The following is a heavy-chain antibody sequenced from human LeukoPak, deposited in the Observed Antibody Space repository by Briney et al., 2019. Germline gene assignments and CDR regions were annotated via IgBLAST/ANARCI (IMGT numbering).Heavy chain of an antibody. Sequence: ASVKVSCKASGYTFTGYYIHWVRQAPGQGLEWMGWINPNSGVTHYPQKFQGRVTMTRDTSIRTAYMEVSSLRSDDTAVYYCARGQQWLEAFDYWGLGTLVTVSS. CDR2: INPNSGVT. V-gene: IGHV1-2*02. CDR1: GYTFTGYY. D-gene: IGHD6-19*01. CDR3: ARGQQWLEAFDY. J-gene: IGHJ4*02.